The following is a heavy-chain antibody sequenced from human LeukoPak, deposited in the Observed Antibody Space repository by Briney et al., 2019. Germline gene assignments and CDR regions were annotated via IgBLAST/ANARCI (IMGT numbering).Heavy chain of an antibody. J-gene: IGHJ4*02. CDR1: GGSIIDDHYY. CDR2: IYYSGRS. V-gene: IGHV4-39*07. D-gene: IGHD2-21*02. Sequence: PSETLSLTCTVSGGSIIDDHYYWGRIRQPPGKGLEWIGTIYYSGRSYYNPSLTSRVTMSADTSKNQFSLRLNSVTAADTAVYYCARQRGQAGDPVGFWGQGTLVTVSS. CDR3: ARQRGQAGDPVGF.